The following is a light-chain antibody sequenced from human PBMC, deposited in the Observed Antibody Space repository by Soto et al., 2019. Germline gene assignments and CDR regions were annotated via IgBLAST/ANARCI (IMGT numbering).Light chain of an antibody. CDR2: EVS. CDR1: SSDVGSYNL. Sequence: QSALTPPASVSGSPGQSITISCTGTSSDVGSYNLVSWYQQHPGKAPKLMIYEVSKRPSGVSNRFSGSKSGNTASLTISGLQAEDEADYYCCSYAGSSTFPYVFGTGTKLTVL. CDR3: CSYAGSSTFPYV. J-gene: IGLJ1*01. V-gene: IGLV2-23*02.